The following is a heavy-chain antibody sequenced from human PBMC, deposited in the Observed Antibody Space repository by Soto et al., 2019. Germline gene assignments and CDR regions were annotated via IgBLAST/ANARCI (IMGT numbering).Heavy chain of an antibody. D-gene: IGHD3-22*01. CDR2: IYYSGTT. V-gene: IGHV4-39*01. CDR1: GDSISSGSYY. Sequence: SETLSLTCTVSGDSISSGSYYWAWIRQPPGKGLEWSGSIYYSGTTYYNPSLKSRVTISVDTSKNQFSLKLSSVTAADTAVYYCARHDGYSYFDYWGQGTLVT. J-gene: IGHJ4*02. CDR3: ARHDGYSYFDY.